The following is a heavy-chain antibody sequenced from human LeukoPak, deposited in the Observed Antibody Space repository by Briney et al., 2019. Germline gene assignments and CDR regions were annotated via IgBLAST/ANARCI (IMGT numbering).Heavy chain of an antibody. CDR3: ARAQYCSGGSCYKD. J-gene: IGHJ4*02. CDR2: IYYSGST. V-gene: IGHV4-61*01. CDR1: GGSVSSGSYY. D-gene: IGHD2-15*01. Sequence: SETLSLTCTVSGGSVSSGSYYWSWIRQPPGKGLEWIGYIYYSGSTNYNPSLKSRVTISVDTSKNQFSLKLSSVTAVDTAVYYCARAQYCSGGSCYKDWGQGTLVTVSS.